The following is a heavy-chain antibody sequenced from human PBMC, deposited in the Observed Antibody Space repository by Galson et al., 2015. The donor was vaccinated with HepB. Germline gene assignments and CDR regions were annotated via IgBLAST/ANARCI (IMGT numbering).Heavy chain of an antibody. J-gene: IGHJ6*04. CDR1: GFTFSDYY. Sequence: SLRLSCAASGFTFSDYYMSWIRQAPGKGLEWVSYISSSGSTIYYADSVKGRFTISRDNAKNSLYLQMNSLRAGDTAVYYCASGPRVGVHPFLHTDVWGKGTTVTVSS. CDR2: ISSSGSTI. CDR3: ASGPRVGVHPFLHTDV. V-gene: IGHV3-11*01. D-gene: IGHD1-1*01.